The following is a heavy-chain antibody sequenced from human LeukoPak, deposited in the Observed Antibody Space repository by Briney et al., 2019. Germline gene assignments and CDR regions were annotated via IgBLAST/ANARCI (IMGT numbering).Heavy chain of an antibody. CDR2: IIPFFGTA. CDR3: AKDYTDELIVGATGAFDI. CDR1: GCSFSNYT. Sequence: SVKVSCKASGCSFSNYTISWLRQTPGQGLEWMGGIIPFFGTANYAQNFQGRVTITADKFTSTAYMELSSLRAEDTAVYYCAKDYTDELIVGATGAFDIWGQGTMVTVSS. J-gene: IGHJ3*02. V-gene: IGHV1-69*06. D-gene: IGHD1-26*01.